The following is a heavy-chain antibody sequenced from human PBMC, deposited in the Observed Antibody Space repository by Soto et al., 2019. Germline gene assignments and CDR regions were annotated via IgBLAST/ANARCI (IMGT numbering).Heavy chain of an antibody. CDR3: ARDPDCSSTSCYAGSWFDP. Sequence: SETLSLTCTVSGGSISSYYWSWIRQPPGKGLEWIGYIYYSGSTNYNPSLQGRVTMTTDTSTSTAYMELRSLRSDDTAVYYCARDPDCSSTSCYAGSWFDPWGQGTLVTVSS. D-gene: IGHD2-2*01. V-gene: IGHV4-59*01. CDR1: GGSISSYY. CDR2: IYYSGST. J-gene: IGHJ5*02.